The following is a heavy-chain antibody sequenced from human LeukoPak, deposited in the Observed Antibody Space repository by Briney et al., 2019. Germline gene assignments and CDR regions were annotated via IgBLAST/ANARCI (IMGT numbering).Heavy chain of an antibody. CDR1: GGSISSYY. J-gene: IGHJ4*02. CDR2: IYYSGST. D-gene: IGHD3-10*01. Sequence: SETLSLTCTVSGGSISSYYCSWIRQPPGKGLEWIGYIYYSGSTNYNPSLKSRVTISVDTSKNQFSLKLSSVTAADTAVYYCARGDGPGSSYLYWGQGTLVTVSS. CDR3: ARGDGPGSSYLY. V-gene: IGHV4-59*01.